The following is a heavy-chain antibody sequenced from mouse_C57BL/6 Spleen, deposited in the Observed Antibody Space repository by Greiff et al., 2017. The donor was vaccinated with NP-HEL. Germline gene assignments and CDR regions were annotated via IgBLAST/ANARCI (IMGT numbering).Heavy chain of an antibody. CDR1: GYTFTSYW. D-gene: IGHD2-1*01. V-gene: IGHV1-69*01. CDR2: IDPSDSYT. J-gene: IGHJ4*01. CDR3: ARGGLYYGNYRGAMDY. Sequence: VKLQQPGAELVMPGASVKLSCKASGYTFTSYWMHWVKQRPGQGLEWIGEIDPSDSYTNYNQKFKGKSTLTVDKSSSTAYMQLSSLTSEDSAVYYCARGGLYYGNYRGAMDYWGQGTSVTVSS.